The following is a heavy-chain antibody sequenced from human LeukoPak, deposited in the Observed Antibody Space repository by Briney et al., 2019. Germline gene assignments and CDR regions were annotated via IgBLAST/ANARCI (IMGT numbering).Heavy chain of an antibody. Sequence: PGGSLRLSCVASGFTFSSHWMTWVRQAPGKGLEWVGNINPEGSDKFYVDSVKGRFTMSRDNARNSLYLQLGSLRAEDTAVYYCVKDRGGSPFYGMDVWGQGTTVTVSS. CDR2: INPEGSDK. V-gene: IGHV3-7*03. J-gene: IGHJ6*02. D-gene: IGHD1-26*01. CDR3: VKDRGGSPFYGMDV. CDR1: GFTFSSHW.